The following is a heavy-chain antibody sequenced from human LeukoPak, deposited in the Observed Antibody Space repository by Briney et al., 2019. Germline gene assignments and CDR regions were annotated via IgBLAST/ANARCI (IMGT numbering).Heavy chain of an antibody. CDR2: FYHSGST. CDR1: GGSISSGGYS. V-gene: IGHV4-30-2*01. CDR3: ARGRTGVDTAMADAFDY. J-gene: IGHJ4*02. D-gene: IGHD5-18*01. Sequence: SETLSLTCAVSGGSISSGGYSWTWIRQPPGKGLEWIGYFYHSGSTYYNPSLKSRVTISVDRSKNQFSLKLTSVTAADTAVYYCARGRTGVDTAMADAFDYWGQGTLVTVSS.